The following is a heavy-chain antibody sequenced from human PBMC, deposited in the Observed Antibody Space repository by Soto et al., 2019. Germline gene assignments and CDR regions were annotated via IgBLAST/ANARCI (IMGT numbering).Heavy chain of an antibody. V-gene: IGHV4-59*01. D-gene: IGHD3-10*01. CDR2: IYYSGST. CDR3: ARAVVRGSVSSLVYYYYYMDV. Sequence: ETLSLTCTVSGGSISSYYWSWIRQPPGKGLEWIGYIYYSGSTNYNPSLKSRVTISVDTSKNQFSLKLSSVTAADTAVYYCARAVVRGSVSSLVYYYYYMDVWGKGTTVTVSS. CDR1: GGSISSYY. J-gene: IGHJ6*03.